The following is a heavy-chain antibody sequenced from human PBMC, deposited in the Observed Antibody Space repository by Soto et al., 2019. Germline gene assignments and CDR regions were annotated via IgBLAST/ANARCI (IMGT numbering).Heavy chain of an antibody. D-gene: IGHD2-21*01. V-gene: IGHV3-23*01. CDR1: GFTFSTYA. J-gene: IGHJ4*02. CDR2: VSDSGDRT. CDR3: AKNGLTGINCVFDQ. Sequence: PGGTLRITCAPSGFTFSTYAMNWVRQAPGKGLERVAFVSDSGDRTYYANSVKGRFPISRDNGKSTVYLEMKSLTDDDKAVYFCAKNGLTGINCVFDQLGQGTLVTVSS.